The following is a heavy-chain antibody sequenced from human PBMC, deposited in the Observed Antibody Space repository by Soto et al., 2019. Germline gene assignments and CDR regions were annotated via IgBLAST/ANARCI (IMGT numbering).Heavy chain of an antibody. Sequence: SETLSLTCTVSGGSVSSGDYFWSWIRQPPGEGLEWIGYIYDSGSSYYNPSLKSRVTMSVDTSKNQFSLKLRSVTAADTAMYYCAREKGYISGPKNFGSWGQGTLVTVSS. D-gene: IGHD5-12*01. V-gene: IGHV4-30-4*01. CDR2: IYDSGSS. J-gene: IGHJ4*02. CDR3: AREKGYISGPKNFGS. CDR1: GGSVSSGDYF.